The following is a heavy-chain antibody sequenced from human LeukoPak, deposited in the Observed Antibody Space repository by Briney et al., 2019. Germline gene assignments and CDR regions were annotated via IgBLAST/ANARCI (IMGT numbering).Heavy chain of an antibody. V-gene: IGHV4-61*02. CDR1: GGSISSSSYY. D-gene: IGHD6-6*01. CDR2: IYTSGST. J-gene: IGHJ4*02. CDR3: ARRGGSSSYFDY. Sequence: SETLSLTCTVSGGSISSSSYYWSWIRQPAGKGLEWIGRIYTSGSTNYNPSLKSRVTISVDTSKNQFSLKLSSVTAADTAVYYCARRGGSSSYFDYWGQGTLVTVSS.